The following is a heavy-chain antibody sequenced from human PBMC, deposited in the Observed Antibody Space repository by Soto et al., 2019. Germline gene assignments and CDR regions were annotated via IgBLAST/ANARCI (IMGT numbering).Heavy chain of an antibody. J-gene: IGHJ6*02. CDR2: ISYDGSNK. CDR3: AKETYYYDSSGYYYYYGMDV. D-gene: IGHD3-22*01. V-gene: IGHV3-30*18. CDR1: GFTFSSYG. Sequence: QVQLVESGGGVVQPGRSLRLSCAASGFTFSSYGMHWVRQAPGKGLEWVAVISYDGSNKYYADSVKGRFTISRDNSKNTLDLQMNSLRAEDTAVYYCAKETYYYDSSGYYYYYGMDVWGQGTTVTVSS.